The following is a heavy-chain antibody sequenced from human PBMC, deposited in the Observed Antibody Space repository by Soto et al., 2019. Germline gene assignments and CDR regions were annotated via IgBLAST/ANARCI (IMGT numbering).Heavy chain of an antibody. CDR1: GGSIKNYF. CDR2: VYSTVST. Sequence: SETLSLTCTVSGGSIKNYFWSWIRQSPGKGLEWMGYVYSTVSTHYNPSLNIRLTMSVDTPKRHFSLRLTSVTTADTATYYCARADRFGVSISSLDLWGQGILVTVSS. V-gene: IGHV4-59*01. CDR3: ARADRFGVSISSLDL. D-gene: IGHD2-8*01. J-gene: IGHJ4*02.